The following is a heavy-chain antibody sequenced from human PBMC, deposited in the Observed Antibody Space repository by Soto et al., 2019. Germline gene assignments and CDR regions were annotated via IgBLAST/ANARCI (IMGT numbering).Heavy chain of an antibody. Sequence: ASVKVSCKASGYTFTGYFMHWVRQAPGQGLEWMGWINPNSGGTNYAQKFQGRVTMTRDTSISTAYMELSRLRSDDTAVYYCARAGLYLGELSPYDYWGQGTLVTVSS. V-gene: IGHV1-2*02. J-gene: IGHJ4*02. CDR2: INPNSGGT. CDR1: GYTFTGYF. CDR3: ARAGLYLGELSPYDY. D-gene: IGHD3-16*02.